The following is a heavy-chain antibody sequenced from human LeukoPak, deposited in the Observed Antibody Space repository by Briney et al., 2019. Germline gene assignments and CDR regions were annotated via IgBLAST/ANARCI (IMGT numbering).Heavy chain of an antibody. Sequence: GGSLRLSCAASGFTFSSYSMNWVRQAPGKGLEWVSYISGDNGAIFYVDSVKGRFTISRDNARNSLYLQMNGLRDEDTAVYYCARDHNWNFDYWGQGILVTVSS. J-gene: IGHJ4*02. CDR1: GFTFSSYS. V-gene: IGHV3-48*02. CDR2: ISGDNGAI. D-gene: IGHD1-1*01. CDR3: ARDHNWNFDY.